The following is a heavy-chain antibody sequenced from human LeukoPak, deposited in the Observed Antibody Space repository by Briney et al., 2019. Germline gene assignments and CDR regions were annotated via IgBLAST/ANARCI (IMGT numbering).Heavy chain of an antibody. CDR3: ARYSGSYWTSYFDY. D-gene: IGHD1-26*01. V-gene: IGHV4-59*11. Sequence: PSQTLSLTCTVSGGSISSHYWSWIRQPPGKGLEWIGYIYYSGSTNYNPSLKSRVTISVDTSKNQFFLKLSSVTAADTAVYYCARYSGSYWTSYFDYWGQGTLVTVSS. CDR2: IYYSGST. CDR1: GGSISSHY. J-gene: IGHJ4*02.